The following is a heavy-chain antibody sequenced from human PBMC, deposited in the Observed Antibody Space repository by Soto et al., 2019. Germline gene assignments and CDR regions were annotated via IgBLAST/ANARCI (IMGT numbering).Heavy chain of an antibody. CDR2: INHSGST. V-gene: IGHV4-34*01. J-gene: IGHJ5*02. Sequence: SETLSLTCAVYGGSFSGYYWSRIRQPPGKGLEWIGEINHSGSTNYNPSLKSRVTISVDTSKNRFSLKLSSVTAADTAVYYCARVGDSSGWYSWFDPWGQGTLVTVSS. CDR3: ARVGDSSGWYSWFDP. CDR1: GGSFSGYY. D-gene: IGHD6-19*01.